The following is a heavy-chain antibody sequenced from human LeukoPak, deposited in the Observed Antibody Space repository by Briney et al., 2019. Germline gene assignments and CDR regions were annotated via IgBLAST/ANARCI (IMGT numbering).Heavy chain of an antibody. J-gene: IGHJ4*02. D-gene: IGHD4-11*01. CDR2: IIPIFGTA. CDR3: ARSVGTWDYNPYYFDY. Sequence: SVKVSCKASGGTFSSYAISWVRQAPGQGLEWMGGIIPIFGTANYVQKFQGRVTITADESTSTAYMELSSLRSEDTAVYYCARSVGTWDYNPYYFDYWGQGTLVTVSS. V-gene: IGHV1-69*01. CDR1: GGTFSSYA.